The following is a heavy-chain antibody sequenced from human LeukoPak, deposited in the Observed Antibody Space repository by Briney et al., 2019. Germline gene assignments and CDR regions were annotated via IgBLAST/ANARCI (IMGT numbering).Heavy chain of an antibody. CDR3: ARSDYCSSTSCYNPFDY. Sequence: ASVKVSCKASGGTFSSYAISWVRQAPGQGLEWMGGIIPIFGTANYAQKFQGRVTITTDESTSTAYMELSSLRFEDTAVYYCARSDYCSSTSCYNPFDYWGQGTLVTVSS. V-gene: IGHV1-69*05. CDR2: IIPIFGTA. D-gene: IGHD2-2*02. J-gene: IGHJ4*02. CDR1: GGTFSSYA.